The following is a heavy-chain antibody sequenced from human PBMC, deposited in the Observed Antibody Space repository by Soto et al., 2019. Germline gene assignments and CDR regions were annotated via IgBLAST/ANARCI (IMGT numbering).Heavy chain of an antibody. J-gene: IGHJ6*02. CDR1: GFTFSNYA. D-gene: IGHD3-10*01. CDR3: AKDLNGSGSFTSYYHYGMDV. Sequence: EVQMLESGGGLVHPGGSLRLSCAASGFTFSNYAMNWVRQAPGKGLEWVSSISGRGRNTYADSVKGRLTISRDRSKNTLYLQMNSLRVEDTGVYYCAKDLNGSGSFTSYYHYGMDVWGQGTTVTVSS. CDR2: ISGRGRNT. V-gene: IGHV3-23*01.